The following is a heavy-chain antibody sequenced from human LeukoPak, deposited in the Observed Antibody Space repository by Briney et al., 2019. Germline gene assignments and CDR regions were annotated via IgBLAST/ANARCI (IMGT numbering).Heavy chain of an antibody. CDR2: IYYSGST. Sequence: SETLSLTCTVSGGSINSYYWSWIRQPPGKGLEWIGYIYYSGSTNYNPSLKSRVTISVDTSKNQFSLKLSSVTAADTAVYYCARGKYYYDSSGYYFIDYWGQGTLVTVSS. CDR3: ARGKYYYDSSGYYFIDY. J-gene: IGHJ4*02. D-gene: IGHD3-22*01. V-gene: IGHV4-59*01. CDR1: GGSINSYY.